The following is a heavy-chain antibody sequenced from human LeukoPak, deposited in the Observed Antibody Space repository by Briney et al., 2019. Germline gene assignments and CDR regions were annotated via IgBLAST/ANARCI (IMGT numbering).Heavy chain of an antibody. D-gene: IGHD2-8*02. V-gene: IGHV3-53*01. CDR1: GFTVRSNS. Sequence: PGGSLRLSCAASGFTVRSNSMSWVRQAPGKGLEWVSVIYSGGSTYYADSVNGRFTISRDSSKNTLYLQMNSLRAEDTAVYYCARTTGHFDYWGQGTLVTVSS. CDR3: ARTTGHFDY. CDR2: IYSGGST. J-gene: IGHJ4*02.